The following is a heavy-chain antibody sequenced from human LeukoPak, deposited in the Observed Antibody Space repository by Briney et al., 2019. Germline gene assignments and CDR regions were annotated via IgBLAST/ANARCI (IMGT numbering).Heavy chain of an antibody. Sequence: PGRSLRLSCTAAGFTFGDYAMSWVRQAPGKGLEWVGSIRGKTYGGTTEYAASVKGRFTISRDDSKSIAYLQMNSLKTEDTAVYYCTYTYDSTGYYPGTFDYWGQGTLVTVSS. CDR3: TYTYDSTGYYPGTFDY. D-gene: IGHD3-22*01. CDR2: IRGKTYGGTT. J-gene: IGHJ4*02. CDR1: GFTFGDYA. V-gene: IGHV3-49*04.